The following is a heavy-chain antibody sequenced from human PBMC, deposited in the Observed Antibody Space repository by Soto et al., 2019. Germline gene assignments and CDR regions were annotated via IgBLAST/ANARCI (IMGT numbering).Heavy chain of an antibody. J-gene: IGHJ3*02. CDR2: ISAYNGNT. CDR1: GYTLTNYG. CDR3: LRARYSGYDPVDTSAI. D-gene: IGHD5-12*01. Sequence: ASVKVSCKASGYTLTNYGISWVRQAPGQGKEWMGWISAYNGNTNNAQKFQGRGNMSTDTSTTTAYMELRSLRSDDTAVYFCLRARYSGYDPVDTSAIWVHGTMV. V-gene: IGHV1-18*01.